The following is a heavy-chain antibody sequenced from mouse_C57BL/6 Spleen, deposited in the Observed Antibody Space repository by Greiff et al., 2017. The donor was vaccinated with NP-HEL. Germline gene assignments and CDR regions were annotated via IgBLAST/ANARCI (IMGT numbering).Heavy chain of an antibody. CDR2: IYPGDGDT. V-gene: IGHV1-82*01. J-gene: IGHJ4*01. Sequence: QVHVKQSGPELVKPGASVKISCKASGYAFSSSWMNWVKQRPGKGLEWIGRIYPGDGDTNYNGKFKGKATLTADKSSSTAYMQLSSLTSEDSAVYFCARRGYGSSRAMDYWGQGTSVTVSS. D-gene: IGHD1-1*01. CDR1: GYAFSSSW. CDR3: ARRGYGSSRAMDY.